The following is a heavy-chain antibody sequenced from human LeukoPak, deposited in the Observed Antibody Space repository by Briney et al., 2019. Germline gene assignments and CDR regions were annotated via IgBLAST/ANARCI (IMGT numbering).Heavy chain of an antibody. CDR1: GYTFTGYY. V-gene: IGHV1-2*02. J-gene: IGHJ3*02. CDR3: ALAPLNCSSTSCYRGIGAFDI. D-gene: IGHD2-2*02. CDR2: LNPNSGGT. Sequence: ASVKVSFKASGYTFTGYYMHWVRPAPGQGLEWMGWLNPNSGGTNYAQKFQGRVTMTRDTSISTAYMELSRLRSDDTAVYYCALAPLNCSSTSCYRGIGAFDIWGQGTMVTVSS.